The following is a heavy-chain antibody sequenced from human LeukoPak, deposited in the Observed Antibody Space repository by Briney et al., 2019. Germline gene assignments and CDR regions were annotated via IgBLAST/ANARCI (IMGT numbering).Heavy chain of an antibody. CDR3: ARAETQYYDFWSGYHNWFDP. CDR2: IYYSGST. J-gene: IGHJ5*02. CDR1: GGSISSGGYY. Sequence: PSQTLSLTCTVSGGSISSGGYYWSWIRQHPGKGLEWIGYIYYSGSTYYNPSLKSRVTISVDTSKNQFSLKLSSVTAADTAVYYCARAETQYYDFWSGYHNWFDPWGQGTLVTVSS. V-gene: IGHV4-31*03. D-gene: IGHD3-3*01.